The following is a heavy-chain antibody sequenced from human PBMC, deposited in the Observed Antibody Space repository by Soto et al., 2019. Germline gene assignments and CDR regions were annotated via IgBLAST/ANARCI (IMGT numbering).Heavy chain of an antibody. CDR3: ARVSTLGYSSGPTRIYGMDV. Sequence: SETLSLTCTVSGGSISSGDYYWSWIRQPPGKGLEWIGYIYYSGSTYYNPSLKSRVTISVDTSKNTLYLQMNSLRAEDTAVYYCARVSTLGYSSGPTRIYGMDVWGQGTTVTVSS. J-gene: IGHJ6*02. CDR2: IYYSGST. CDR1: GGSISSGDYY. V-gene: IGHV4-30-4*02. D-gene: IGHD6-19*01.